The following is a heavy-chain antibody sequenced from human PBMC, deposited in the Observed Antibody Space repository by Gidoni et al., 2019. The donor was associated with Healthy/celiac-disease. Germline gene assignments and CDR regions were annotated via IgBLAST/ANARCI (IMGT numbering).Heavy chain of an antibody. CDR1: GFTLSSYA. CDR2: ISGSGGST. CDR3: AKNRRGCTNGVCYYYGMDV. D-gene: IGHD2-8*01. V-gene: IGHV3-23*01. Sequence: EVQLLESGGGLVQPGGSLRLSCAASGFTLSSYAMRWVRQAPGKGLKWVSAISGSGGSTYYADSVKGRFTISRDNSKNPLYLQMNSLRADDTAVYYCAKNRRGCTNGVCYYYGMDVWGQGTTVTVSS. J-gene: IGHJ6*02.